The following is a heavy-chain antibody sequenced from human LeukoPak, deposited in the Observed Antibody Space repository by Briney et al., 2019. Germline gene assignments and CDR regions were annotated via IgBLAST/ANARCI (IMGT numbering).Heavy chain of an antibody. CDR3: ASGDYLWFDP. CDR1: GGSISSGSYY. CDR2: IYTSGST. J-gene: IGHJ5*02. Sequence: SQTLSLTCTVSGGSISSGSYYWSWIRQPAGKGLEWIGRIYTSGSTNYNPSLKSRVTISVDTSKNQFSLKLSSVTAADTAVYYCASGDYLWFDPWGQGTLVTVSS. D-gene: IGHD4-17*01. V-gene: IGHV4-61*02.